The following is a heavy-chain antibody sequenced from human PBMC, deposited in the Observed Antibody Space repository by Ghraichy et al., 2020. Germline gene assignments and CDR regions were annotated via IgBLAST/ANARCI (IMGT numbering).Heavy chain of an antibody. Sequence: SETLSLTCTVSGDSINSRYWSWIRQPPGKGLEWVGSIYFTGSANYNSSLKSRVTVFVDTSKNQFSLRLTSVTAADTAVYFCAGAWGSFFYAMDVGGPGTTVAVSS. D-gene: IGHD2/OR15-2a*01. J-gene: IGHJ6*02. CDR3: AGAWGSFFYAMDV. V-gene: IGHV4-59*08. CDR1: GDSINSRY. CDR2: IYFTGSA.